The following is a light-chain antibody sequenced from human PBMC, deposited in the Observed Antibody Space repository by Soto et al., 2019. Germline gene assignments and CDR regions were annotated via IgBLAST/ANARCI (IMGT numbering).Light chain of an antibody. CDR3: QQYGSSRRT. Sequence: EIVLTQSPGTLSLSPGERATLSCRASESVSSSYLAWYQQKPGQAPRLLIYGASSRATGLPDRFSGSGSGTDFTLTISRLEPEEFAVYYCQQYGSSRRTFGQGTKVEIK. CDR2: GAS. J-gene: IGKJ1*01. V-gene: IGKV3-20*01. CDR1: ESVSSSY.